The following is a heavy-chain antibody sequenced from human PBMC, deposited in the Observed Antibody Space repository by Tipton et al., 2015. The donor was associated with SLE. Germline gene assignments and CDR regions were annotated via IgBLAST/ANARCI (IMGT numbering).Heavy chain of an antibody. CDR3: AREGGYCSSTSCYFDY. V-gene: IGHV3-30*04. J-gene: IGHJ4*02. CDR1: GLTFSTYA. CDR2: ISFDGSST. D-gene: IGHD2-2*01. Sequence: QVQLVQSGGGVVQPGRSLRLSCAASGLTFSTYAMHWVRQAPGKGLEWVAVISFDGSSTYYADSVKGRFTISRDNAKNSLYLQMNSLGAEDTAVYYCAREGGYCSSTSCYFDYWGQGTLVTVSS.